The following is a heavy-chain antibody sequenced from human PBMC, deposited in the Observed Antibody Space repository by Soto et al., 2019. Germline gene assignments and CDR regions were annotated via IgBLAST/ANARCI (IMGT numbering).Heavy chain of an antibody. CDR2: ISYDGSNK. CDR1: GFTFSSYA. J-gene: IGHJ3*02. Sequence: PGGSLRLSCAASGFTFSSYAMHWVRQAPGKGLEWVAVISYDGSNKYYADSVKGRSTISRDNSKNTLYLQMNSLRAEDTAVYYCARETDSGGATPNVAFDIWGQGTMVTVSS. D-gene: IGHD1-26*01. CDR3: ARETDSGGATPNVAFDI. V-gene: IGHV3-30-3*01.